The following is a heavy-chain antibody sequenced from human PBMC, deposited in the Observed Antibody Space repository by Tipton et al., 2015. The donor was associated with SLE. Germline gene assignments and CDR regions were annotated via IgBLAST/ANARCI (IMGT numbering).Heavy chain of an antibody. V-gene: IGHV4-59*10. CDR3: ARSRIFYYYGMDV. J-gene: IGHJ6*02. D-gene: IGHD3-3*01. Sequence: TLSLTCAVYGGSFSSHYWSWIRQPAGKGLEWIGRIYTSGSTNYNPSLKSRVTISVDTSKNRFSLKLSSVTAADTAVYYCARSRIFYYYGMDVWGQGTTVTVSS. CDR2: IYTSGST. CDR1: GGSFSSHY.